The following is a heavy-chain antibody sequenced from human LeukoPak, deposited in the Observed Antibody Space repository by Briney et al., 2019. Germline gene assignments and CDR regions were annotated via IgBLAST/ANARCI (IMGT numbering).Heavy chain of an antibody. CDR3: ARVRYYYDSSGYSGAFDI. V-gene: IGHV3-74*01. CDR1: GFTVSSNY. J-gene: IGHJ3*02. D-gene: IGHD3-22*01. CDR2: INSDGSST. Sequence: GGSLRLSCAASGFTVSSNYMSWVRQAPGKGLVWVSRINSDGSSTSYADSVKDRFTISRDNAKNTLYLQMNSLRAEDTAVYYCARVRYYYDSSGYSGAFDIWGQGTMVTVSS.